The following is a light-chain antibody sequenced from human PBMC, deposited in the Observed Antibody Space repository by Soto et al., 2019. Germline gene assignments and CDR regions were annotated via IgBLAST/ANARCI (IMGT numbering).Light chain of an antibody. J-gene: IGKJ1*01. V-gene: IGKV1-5*01. CDR3: QQYNSYWT. Sequence: DIPMTQSPSTLSASVGDGVTITCRASQRISTWLAWYQQKPGKAPKLLISDASSLETGVPSRFSGSGSGKEFTLTSNSLQPDDFATYYCQQYNSYWTFGQGTKVDIK. CDR2: DAS. CDR1: QRISTW.